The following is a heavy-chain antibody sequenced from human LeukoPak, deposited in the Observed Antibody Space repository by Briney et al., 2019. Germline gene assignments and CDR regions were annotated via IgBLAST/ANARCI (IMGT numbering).Heavy chain of an antibody. CDR2: IGYDGSNK. D-gene: IGHD5-18*01. CDR1: GFTFSSYG. CDR3: AKDHLSTVMDAFDY. Sequence: GGSLRLSCAASGFTFSSYGMHWVRQAPGKGLEWVAFIGYDGSNKYYADSVKGRFTISRDNSKNTLYLQMNSLRAEDTAVYYCAKDHLSTVMDAFDYWGRGTLVAVSS. V-gene: IGHV3-30*02. J-gene: IGHJ4*02.